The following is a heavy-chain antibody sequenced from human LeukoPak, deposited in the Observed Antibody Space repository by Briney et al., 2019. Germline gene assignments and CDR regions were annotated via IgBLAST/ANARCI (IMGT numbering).Heavy chain of an antibody. CDR1: GFTFSRVW. D-gene: IGHD5-12*01. J-gene: IGHJ4*02. V-gene: IGHV3-7*04. CDR3: ARDGTYTDYDPDFDI. Sequence: GGSLRLSCAASGFTFSRVWMSWVRQAPGKGLGWVANIKQDGSEKYYVDSVKGRFTISRDNAKNSLYLQMNSLRAEDTAVFYCARDGTYTDYDPDFDIWGQGTLVTVSS. CDR2: IKQDGSEK.